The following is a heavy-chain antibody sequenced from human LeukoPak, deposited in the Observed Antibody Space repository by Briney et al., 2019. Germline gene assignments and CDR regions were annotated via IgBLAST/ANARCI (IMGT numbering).Heavy chain of an antibody. D-gene: IGHD5-18*01. CDR3: ARDGVEDTAMVLYYYYGMDV. J-gene: IGHJ6*02. CDR2: IYTSGST. CDR1: GGSISSYY. Sequence: SETLSLTCTVSGGSISSYYWSWIRQPAGKGLEWIGRIYTSGSTNYNPSLKSRVTMSVDTSKNQFSLKLSSVTAADTAVYYCARDGVEDTAMVLYYYYGMDVWGQGTTVTVSS. V-gene: IGHV4-4*07.